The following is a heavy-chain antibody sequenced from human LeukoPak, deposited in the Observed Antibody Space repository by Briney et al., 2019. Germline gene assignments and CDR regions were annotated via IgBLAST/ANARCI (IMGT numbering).Heavy chain of an antibody. CDR3: ARDRGSYYVWYYFDY. CDR2: ISYDGSNK. CDR1: GFTFSSYA. J-gene: IGHJ4*02. V-gene: IGHV3-30-3*01. Sequence: PGRSLRLSCAASGFTFSSYAMHWVRQAPGKGLEWMAVISYDGSNKYYADSVKGRFTISRDNSKNTLYLQMNSLRAEDTAVYYCARDRGSYYVWYYFDYWGQGTLVTVSS. D-gene: IGHD1-26*01.